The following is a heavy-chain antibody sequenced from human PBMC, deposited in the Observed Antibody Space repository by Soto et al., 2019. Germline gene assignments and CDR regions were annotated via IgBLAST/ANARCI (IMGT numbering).Heavy chain of an antibody. CDR2: LSYNVAT. J-gene: IGHJ4*02. V-gene: IGHV4-39*01. CDR1: GSTISISGYY. CDR3: ARLPSRQWVEY. Sequence: SDTLSLTCTDSGSTISISGYYWGWIRQPPGRGLEWIGSLSYNVATYYNPSLKSRVTISADTSANQFSLMVNSVTAAYTAIYYCARLPSRQWVEYWVQGTLVTVAS. D-gene: IGHD1-26*01.